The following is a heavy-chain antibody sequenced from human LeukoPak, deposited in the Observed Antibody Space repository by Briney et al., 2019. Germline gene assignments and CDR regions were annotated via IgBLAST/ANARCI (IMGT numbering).Heavy chain of an antibody. J-gene: IGHJ6*02. CDR2: ISSSSSYI. Sequence: GGSLRLSCAASGFTFSSYSMNWVRQAPGKGLEWVSSISSSSSYIYYADSVKGRFTISRDNAKNSLYLQMNSLRAEDTAVYYCARVLPKYFDFLTGFYYYYGMDVWGQGTTVTVSS. CDR3: ARVLPKYFDFLTGFYYYYGMDV. V-gene: IGHV3-21*01. D-gene: IGHD3-9*01. CDR1: GFTFSSYS.